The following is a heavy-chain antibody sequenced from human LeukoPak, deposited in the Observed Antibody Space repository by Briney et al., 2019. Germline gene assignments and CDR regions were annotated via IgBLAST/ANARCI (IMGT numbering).Heavy chain of an antibody. CDR2: INSDGSST. CDR1: GFTFSSYW. CDR3: ARARVPGYYYYYMDV. J-gene: IGHJ6*03. Sequence: GGSLRLSCAASGFTFSSYWMRWVRQAPGKGLVWVSRINSDGSSTSYADSVKGRFTISRDNAKNTLYLQMNSLRAEDTAVYYCARARVPGYYYYYMDVWGKGTTVTVSS. V-gene: IGHV3-74*01. D-gene: IGHD7-27*01.